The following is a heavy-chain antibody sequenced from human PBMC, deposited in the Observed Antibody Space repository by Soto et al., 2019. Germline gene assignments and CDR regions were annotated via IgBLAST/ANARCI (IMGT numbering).Heavy chain of an antibody. CDR2: ITDTGGDA. CDR3: ARGSTDSYPGSRIFDF. CDR1: GLTFGSRA. V-gene: IGHV3-23*01. Sequence: PGGSLRLSCVASGLTFGSRAMSWVRQAPGEGLQWVSTITDTGGDAKDADSVRGRFVISRDNSKKTLYLQMTSLTAEDSAMYFCARGSTDSYPGSRIFDFWGRGTLVTVSS. J-gene: IGHJ4*02. D-gene: IGHD3-10*01.